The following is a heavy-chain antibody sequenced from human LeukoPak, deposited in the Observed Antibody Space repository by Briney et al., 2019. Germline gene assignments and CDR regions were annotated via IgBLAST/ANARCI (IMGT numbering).Heavy chain of an antibody. D-gene: IGHD5-18*01. J-gene: IGHJ4*02. CDR3: ARNIAYSYGYGIY. CDR2: IIPIFGTA. V-gene: IGHV1-69*13. CDR1: GGTFSSYA. Sequence: GASVKVSCKASGGTFSSYAISWVRQAPGQGLEWMGGIIPIFGTANYAQKFQGRVTTTADESTSTAYMELSSLRSEDTAVYCCARNIAYSYGYGIYWGQGTLVTVSS.